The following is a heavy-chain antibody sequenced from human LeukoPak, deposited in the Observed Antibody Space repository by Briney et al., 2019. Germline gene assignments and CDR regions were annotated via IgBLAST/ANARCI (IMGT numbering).Heavy chain of an antibody. J-gene: IGHJ4*02. V-gene: IGHV4-4*02. Sequence: SGTLSLTCAVSGGSISSSNWWSWVRQPPGKGLEWIGEIYHSGSTNYNPSLKSRVTISVDKSKNQFSLKLSSVTAADTAVYYCARMPSSPRSGRYKFDYWGQGTLVTVSS. CDR2: IYHSGST. D-gene: IGHD6-19*01. CDR3: ARMPSSPRSGRYKFDY. CDR1: GGSISSSNW.